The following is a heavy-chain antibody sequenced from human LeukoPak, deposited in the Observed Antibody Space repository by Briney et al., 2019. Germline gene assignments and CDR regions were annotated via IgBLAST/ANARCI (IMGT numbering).Heavy chain of an antibody. CDR1: GGTFSSYA. CDR3: AWGVRGALD. J-gene: IGHJ4*02. D-gene: IGHD3-10*01. V-gene: IGHV1-69*04. Sequence: ASVNVSCKASGGTFSSYAISWVRQAPGQGLEWMGRIIPILGIANYAQKFQGRVTVTADKSTSTAYMELSSLRSEDTAVYYCAWGVRGALDWGQGTLVTVSS. CDR2: IIPILGIA.